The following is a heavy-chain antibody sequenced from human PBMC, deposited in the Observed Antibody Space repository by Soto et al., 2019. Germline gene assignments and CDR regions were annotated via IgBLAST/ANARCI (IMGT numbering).Heavy chain of an antibody. CDR1: GYSFTSYW. CDR3: ARLDGVVGPAAMAYWFDP. D-gene: IGHD2-2*01. CDR2: IYPGDSDT. V-gene: IGHV5-51*01. J-gene: IGHJ5*02. Sequence: GESLKISCKGSGYSFTSYWIGWVRQMPGKGLEWMGIIYPGDSDTRYSPSFQGQVTISADKSISTAYLQWSSLKASDTAMYYCARLDGVVGPAAMAYWFDPWGQGTLVTVSS.